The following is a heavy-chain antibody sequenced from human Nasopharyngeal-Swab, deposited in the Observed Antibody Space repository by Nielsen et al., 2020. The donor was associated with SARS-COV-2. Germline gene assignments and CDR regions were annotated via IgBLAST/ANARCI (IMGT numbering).Heavy chain of an antibody. V-gene: IGHV4-39*01. CDR2: IYYSGST. J-gene: IGHJ4*02. D-gene: IGHD1-26*01. Sequence: WIRQPPGKGLEWIGSIYYSGSTYYNPSLKSRVTISVDTSKNQFSLKLSSVTAADTAVYYCATPWELSAYWGQGTLVTSPQ. CDR3: ATPWELSAY.